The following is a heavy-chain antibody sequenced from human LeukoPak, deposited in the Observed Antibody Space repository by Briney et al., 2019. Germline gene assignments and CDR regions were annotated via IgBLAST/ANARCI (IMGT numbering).Heavy chain of an antibody. J-gene: IGHJ4*02. CDR1: GFTFSSYG. D-gene: IGHD3-10*01. CDR3: AKDLYGSGSPDFDY. Sequence: GGSLRLSCAASGFTFSSYGMHWVRQAPGKGLEWVAVISYDGSNKYYADSVKGRFTISRDNSKNTLYLQMNSLRAEDTAAYYCAKDLYGSGSPDFDYWGQGTLVTVSS. V-gene: IGHV3-30*18. CDR2: ISYDGSNK.